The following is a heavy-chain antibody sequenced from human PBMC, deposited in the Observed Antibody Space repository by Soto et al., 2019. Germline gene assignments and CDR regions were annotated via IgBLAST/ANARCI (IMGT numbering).Heavy chain of an antibody. CDR1: GNTFTSYY. CDR3: AHSLFDWLFGMGWFDP. CDR2: INPSSGST. Sequence: ASVKVSCKASGNTFTSYYMHWVRQAPGQGLEWMGIINPSSGSTSHAQKFQGRVTMTRDTSTSTVYMELSSLRSVDTATYYCAHSLFDWLFGMGWFDPWGQGTLVTV. D-gene: IGHD3-9*01. J-gene: IGHJ5*02. V-gene: IGHV1-46*01.